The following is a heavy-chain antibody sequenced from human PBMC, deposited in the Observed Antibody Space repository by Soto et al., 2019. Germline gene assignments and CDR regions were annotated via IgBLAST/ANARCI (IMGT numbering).Heavy chain of an antibody. CDR3: AKDDSSSLRRPDY. CDR1: GFTFDDYA. CDR2: ISWNSGSI. D-gene: IGHD6-6*01. Sequence: GGSLRLSCAASGFTFDDYAMHWVRQAPGKGLEWVSGISWNSGSIGYADSVKGRFTISRDNAKNSLYLQMNSLRAEDTALYYCAKDDSSSLRRPDYWGQGTLVTVSS. J-gene: IGHJ4*02. V-gene: IGHV3-9*01.